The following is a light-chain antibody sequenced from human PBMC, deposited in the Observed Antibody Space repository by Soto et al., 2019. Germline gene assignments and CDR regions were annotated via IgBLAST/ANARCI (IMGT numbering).Light chain of an antibody. CDR2: AAS. CDR1: QSVSSN. V-gene: IGKV3-15*01. Sequence: EIVMTQSPATLSVSPGERATLSCRASQSVSSNLAWYQQKPGQAPRLLIYAASTRATGIPARFSGSGSGTESTLTISSLQSEDFAVYYCQQYNKWPPSTFGQGTTLEIK. J-gene: IGKJ2*01. CDR3: QQYNKWPPST.